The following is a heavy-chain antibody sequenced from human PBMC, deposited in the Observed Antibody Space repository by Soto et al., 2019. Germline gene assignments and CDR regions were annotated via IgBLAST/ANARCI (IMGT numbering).Heavy chain of an antibody. D-gene: IGHD4-17*01. J-gene: IGHJ6*02. Sequence: GGSLRLSCATSGFTFSSYWMHWVRQAPGKGLVWVSRINSDGSSTSYADSVKGRFTISRDNAKNTLYLQMNSLRAEDTAVYYCARDYDYGDSYYYGMDVWGQGTTVTVSS. V-gene: IGHV3-74*01. CDR2: INSDGSST. CDR3: ARDYDYGDSYYYGMDV. CDR1: GFTFSSYW.